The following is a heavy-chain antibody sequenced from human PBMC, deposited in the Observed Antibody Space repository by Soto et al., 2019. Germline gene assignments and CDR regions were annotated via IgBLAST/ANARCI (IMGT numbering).Heavy chain of an antibody. J-gene: IGHJ4*02. V-gene: IGHV4-59*12. D-gene: IGHD6-13*01. CDR1: GGSISSYY. CDR3: ARVDSSSWYHYFDY. Sequence: SETLSLTCTVSGGSISSYYWSWIRQPPGKGLEWIGYIYYSGSTNYNPSLKSRVTISVDTSRNQFSLKLSSVTAADTAVYYCARVDSSSWYHYFDYWGQGILVTVSS. CDR2: IYYSGST.